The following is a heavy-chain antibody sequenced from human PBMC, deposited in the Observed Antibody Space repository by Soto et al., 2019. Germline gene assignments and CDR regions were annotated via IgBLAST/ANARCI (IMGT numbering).Heavy chain of an antibody. V-gene: IGHV4-30-2*01. Sequence: SETLSLTCAVSGGSISSGGYSWSWIRQPPGKGLGWIGYIYHSGSTYYNPSLKSRVTISVDRSKNQFSLKLSSVTAADTAVYYCARGVKGSSWYWFDPWGQGTLVTVSS. CDR2: IYHSGST. D-gene: IGHD6-13*01. CDR1: GGSISSGGYS. J-gene: IGHJ5*02. CDR3: ARGVKGSSWYWFDP.